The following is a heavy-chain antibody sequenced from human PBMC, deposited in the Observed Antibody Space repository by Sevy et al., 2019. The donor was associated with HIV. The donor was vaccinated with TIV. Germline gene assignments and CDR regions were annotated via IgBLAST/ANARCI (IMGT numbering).Heavy chain of an antibody. J-gene: IGHJ6*02. CDR2: ISMNGDAT. D-gene: IGHD1-1*01. V-gene: IGHV3-11*01. CDR1: GFIFTDYY. CDR3: ARDPNWKHMTDYQYYSMDV. Sequence: GGSLRLSCAASGFIFTDYYMTWIRQLPEKGLEYISQISMNGDATNYAGSVKGRFTVSRDNAKKSLYLQMDNLGVVDTAVYYCARDPNWKHMTDYQYYSMDVWGQGTTVTVSS.